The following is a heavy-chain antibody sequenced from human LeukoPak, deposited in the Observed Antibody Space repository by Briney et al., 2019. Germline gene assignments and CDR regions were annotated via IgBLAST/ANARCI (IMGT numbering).Heavy chain of an antibody. CDR2: FDPEDGET. D-gene: IGHD3-22*01. CDR3: ARSPAMIVVDVSAFDI. V-gene: IGHV1-24*01. Sequence: ASVKVSCKVSGYTLTELSMHWVRQAPGKGLEWMGGFDPEDGETIYAQKFQGRVTMTEDTSTDTAYMELSSLRSEDTAVYYCARSPAMIVVDVSAFDIWGQGTMVTVSS. CDR1: GYTLTELS. J-gene: IGHJ3*02.